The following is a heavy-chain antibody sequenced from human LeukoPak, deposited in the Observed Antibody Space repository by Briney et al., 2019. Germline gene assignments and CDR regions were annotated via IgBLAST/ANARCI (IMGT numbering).Heavy chain of an antibody. Sequence: KSGGSLRLSCAASGFTFSSYSMNWVRQAPGKGLEWVSSITSSSSYIYYADSVKGRFTISRDNAKNSLYLQMNSLRAGDTAVYYCASHDYVEDAFDIWGQGTMVTVSS. D-gene: IGHD3-10*02. V-gene: IGHV3-21*01. CDR1: GFTFSSYS. J-gene: IGHJ3*02. CDR2: ITSSSSYI. CDR3: ASHDYVEDAFDI.